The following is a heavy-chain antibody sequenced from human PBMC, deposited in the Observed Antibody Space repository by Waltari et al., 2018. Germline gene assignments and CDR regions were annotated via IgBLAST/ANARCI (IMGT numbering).Heavy chain of an antibody. CDR3: TKTGVVVVAAIDY. D-gene: IGHD2-15*01. CDR2: ISGSGGST. V-gene: IGHV3-23*01. CDR1: GFTFSSYA. J-gene: IGHJ4*02. Sequence: EVQLLESGGGLVQPGGSLRLSCAASGFTFSSYAMSWVRQAPGKGLEWVAGISGSGGSTYYADSVKGRFTISRDNSKNTLYLQMNSLRAEDTAVYYCTKTGVVVVAAIDYWGQGTLVTVSS.